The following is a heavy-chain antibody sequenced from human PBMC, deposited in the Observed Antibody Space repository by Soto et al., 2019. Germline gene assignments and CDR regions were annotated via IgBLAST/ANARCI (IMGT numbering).Heavy chain of an antibody. Sequence: QITLKESGPTLVKPTQTLTLTCTFSGFSLSTSGVGVGWIRQPPGKALEWLALIYWDDDKRYSPSLKSRLTITKDTSKTQVVLTMTNMDPVDTATYYCARVAVLRFLEWLFRKETYYFDYWGQGTLVTVSS. CDR1: GFSLSTSGVG. V-gene: IGHV2-5*02. CDR3: ARVAVLRFLEWLFRKETYYFDY. CDR2: IYWDDDK. J-gene: IGHJ4*02. D-gene: IGHD3-3*01.